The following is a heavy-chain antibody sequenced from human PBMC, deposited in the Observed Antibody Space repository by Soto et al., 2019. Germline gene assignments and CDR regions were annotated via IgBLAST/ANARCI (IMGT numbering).Heavy chain of an antibody. CDR1: GGTFSTHA. D-gene: IGHD2-15*01. CDR3: ARGYCSGGNCYSGMDV. J-gene: IGHJ6*02. V-gene: IGHV1-69*13. CDR2: IIPISGTT. Sequence: SVKVSCKAPGGTFSTHAIIWVRQAPGHGLEWMGGIIPISGTTYYTQKFQGRVTITADEPTSTAFMELSSLKSDDTAVFYCARGYCSGGNCYSGMDVWGQGTMVTVSS.